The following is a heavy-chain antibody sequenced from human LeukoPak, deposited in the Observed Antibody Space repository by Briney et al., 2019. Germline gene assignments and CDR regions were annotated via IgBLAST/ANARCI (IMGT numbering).Heavy chain of an antibody. Sequence: PSETLSLTCTVSGGSISSYYWSWIRQPAGKGLEWIGRIYSTGSTNYSPSLKSRVTVSVDTSKNQFSLKLTSVTAADTAVYYCARVQYDSTGYYTYFDYWGQGTLVTDSS. J-gene: IGHJ4*02. CDR2: IYSTGST. CDR1: GGSISSYY. CDR3: ARVQYDSTGYYTYFDY. D-gene: IGHD3-22*01. V-gene: IGHV4-4*07.